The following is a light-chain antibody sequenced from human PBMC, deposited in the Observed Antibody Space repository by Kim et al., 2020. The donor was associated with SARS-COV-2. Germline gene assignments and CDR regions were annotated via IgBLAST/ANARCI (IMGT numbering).Light chain of an antibody. CDR1: SSDVGGYNY. J-gene: IGLJ3*02. CDR3: CSYAGTYSWV. V-gene: IGLV2-11*01. CDR2: DVN. Sequence: GQSVTISCTATSSDVGGYNYVSWYQQHPGKAPKVMIYDVNKRRPGVPDRFSGSKSGNTASLTISGLQADDEADYYCCSYAGTYSWVFGGGTQLTVL.